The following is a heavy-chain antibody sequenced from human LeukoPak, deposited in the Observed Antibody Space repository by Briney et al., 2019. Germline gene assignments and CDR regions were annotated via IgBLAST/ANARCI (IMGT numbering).Heavy chain of an antibody. V-gene: IGHV4-30-4*01. Sequence: SETLSLTCTVSGGSISVGDYYWSWIRQPPGKGLEWIGYIYYDGSTYYNPSLKSRVTISVDTSKNQFSVKLNSVTAADAAVYYCARGPNYVWGSYRYFDYWGQGTLVTVSS. CDR1: GGSISVGDYY. D-gene: IGHD3-16*02. J-gene: IGHJ4*02. CDR2: IYYDGST. CDR3: ARGPNYVWGSYRYFDY.